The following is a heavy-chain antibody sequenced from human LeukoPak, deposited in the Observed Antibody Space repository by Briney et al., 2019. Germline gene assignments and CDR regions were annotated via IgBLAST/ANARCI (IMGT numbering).Heavy chain of an antibody. CDR1: GGSISSSSYY. J-gene: IGHJ6*03. D-gene: IGHD3-10*01. CDR3: ARAPYYYGSGSIGSYYYYYMDV. V-gene: IGHV4-39*07. Sequence: SETLSLTCTVSGGSISSSSYYWGWIRQPPGKGLEWIGEINHSGSTNYNPSLKSRVTISVDTSKNQFSLKLSSVTAADTAVYYCARAPYYYGSGSIGSYYYYYMDVWGKGTTVTISS. CDR2: INHSGST.